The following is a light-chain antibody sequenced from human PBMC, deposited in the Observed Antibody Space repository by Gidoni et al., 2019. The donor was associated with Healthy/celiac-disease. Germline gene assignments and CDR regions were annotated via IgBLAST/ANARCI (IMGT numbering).Light chain of an antibody. J-gene: IGKJ5*01. Sequence: EIVMTQSPATLSVSPGERATLSCRASQSVSSNLAWYQQKPGQAPRLLIYGASPRATGIPARFSGSGSGTGFTLTISSLQSEDFAIYYCQQYNNWPPDTFGQGTRLEIK. CDR2: GAS. CDR3: QQYNNWPPDT. CDR1: QSVSSN. V-gene: IGKV3D-15*01.